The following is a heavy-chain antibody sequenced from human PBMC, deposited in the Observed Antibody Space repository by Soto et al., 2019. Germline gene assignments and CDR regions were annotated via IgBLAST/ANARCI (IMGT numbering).Heavy chain of an antibody. Sequence: QVQLVQSGAEVKKPGSSVKVSCKASGGTFSSYAISWVRQAPGQGLEWMGGIIPIFGTANYAQKFQGRVTITADESTSTAYMELSSLESEDTAVYYCASPDYYVSGSYGGFDYWGQGTLVTVSS. D-gene: IGHD3-10*01. CDR3: ASPDYYVSGSYGGFDY. V-gene: IGHV1-69*01. CDR1: GGTFSSYA. CDR2: IIPIFGTA. J-gene: IGHJ4*02.